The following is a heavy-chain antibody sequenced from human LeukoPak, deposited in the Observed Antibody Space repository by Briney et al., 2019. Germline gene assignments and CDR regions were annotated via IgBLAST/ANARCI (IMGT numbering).Heavy chain of an antibody. J-gene: IGHJ6*02. V-gene: IGHV1-46*01. CDR3: ARDFAVTTQKYYYYYGMDV. CDR2: INPSGGST. Sequence: ASVKVSCKASGYTFTNYYMHWVRQAPGQGLEWMGIINPSGGSTTYAQKFQGRVTMTRDSSTSTVYMELRSLRSDDTAVYYCARDFAVTTQKYYYYYGMDVWGQGTTVTVSS. CDR1: GYTFTNYY. D-gene: IGHD4-11*01.